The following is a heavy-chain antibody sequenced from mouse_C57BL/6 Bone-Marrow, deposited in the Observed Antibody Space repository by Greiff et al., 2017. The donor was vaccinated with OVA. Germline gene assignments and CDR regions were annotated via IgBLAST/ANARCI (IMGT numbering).Heavy chain of an antibody. CDR2: IYPRSGNT. V-gene: IGHV1-81*01. Sequence: VKLQESGAELARPGASVKLSCKASGYTFTSYGISWVKQRTGQGLEWIGEIYPRSGNTYYNEKFKGKATLTADKSSSTAYMELRSLTSEDSAGYFCATNWDWYFDVWGTGTTVTVSS. J-gene: IGHJ1*03. D-gene: IGHD4-1*02. CDR1: GYTFTSYG. CDR3: ATNWDWYFDV.